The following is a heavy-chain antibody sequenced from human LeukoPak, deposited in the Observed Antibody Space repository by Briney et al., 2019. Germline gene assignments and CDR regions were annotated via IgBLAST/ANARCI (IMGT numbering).Heavy chain of an antibody. CDR3: ARDPILDN. V-gene: IGHV4-59*12. Sequence: PSETPSLTCTVSGGSISSYYWSWIRQPPGKGLEWIGYIYYSGSTNYSPSLKSRVTMSVDTSKNQFSLKLSSVTAADTAVYYCARDPILDNWGQGTLVTVSS. CDR1: GGSISSYY. J-gene: IGHJ4*02. CDR2: IYYSGST.